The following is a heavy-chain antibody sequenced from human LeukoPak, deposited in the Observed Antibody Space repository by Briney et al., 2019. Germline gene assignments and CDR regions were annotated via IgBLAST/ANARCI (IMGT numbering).Heavy chain of an antibody. CDR2: IIPIFGTA. CDR1: GGTFNSYA. V-gene: IGHV1-69*01. J-gene: IGHJ4*02. Sequence: SVKVSCKASGGTFNSYAISWVRQAPGQGLEWMGGIIPIFGTANYAQKFQGRVTITADESTSTAYMELSSLRSEDTAVYYCAREFRYCSGGSCYREVLPDYWGQGTLVTVSS. CDR3: AREFRYCSGGSCYREVLPDY. D-gene: IGHD2-15*01.